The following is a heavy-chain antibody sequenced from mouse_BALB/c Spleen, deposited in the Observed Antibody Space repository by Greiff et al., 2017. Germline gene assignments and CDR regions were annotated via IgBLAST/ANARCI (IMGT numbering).Heavy chain of an antibody. Sequence: QVQLQQSGSVLVRPGASVKLSCKASGYTFTSSWMHWAKQRPGQGLEWIGEIHPNSGNTNYNEKFKGKATLTVDTSSSTAYVDLSSLTSEDSAVYYCWRVRRDYAMDYWGQGTSVTVSS. CDR2: IHPNSGNT. J-gene: IGHJ4*01. D-gene: IGHD2-14*01. CDR3: WRVRRDYAMDY. V-gene: IGHV1S130*01. CDR1: GYTFTSSW.